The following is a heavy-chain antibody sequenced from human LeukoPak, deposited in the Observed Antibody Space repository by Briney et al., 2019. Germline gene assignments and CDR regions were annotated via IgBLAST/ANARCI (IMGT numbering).Heavy chain of an antibody. CDR1: GGSISSYY. CDR3: AREHRWLQSQGIDY. Sequence: SETLSLTCTVSGGSISSYYWSWIRQPAGKGLEWIGRIYTSGSTNYNPSLKSRVTMSVDTSKNQFSLKLSSVTAADTAVYYCAREHRWLQSQGIDYWGQGTLVTVSS. D-gene: IGHD5-24*01. V-gene: IGHV4-4*07. J-gene: IGHJ4*02. CDR2: IYTSGST.